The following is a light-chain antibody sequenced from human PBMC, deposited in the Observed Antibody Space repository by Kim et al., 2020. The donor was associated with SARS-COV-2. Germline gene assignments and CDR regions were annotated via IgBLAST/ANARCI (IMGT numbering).Light chain of an antibody. V-gene: IGLV2-8*01. CDR2: EDS. J-gene: IGLJ1*01. CDR1: SSGVGGYNN. CDR3: SSYAGSNNFDV. Sequence: QPVTISCTGTSSGVGGYNNVAWYQQQPGNAPNLMIYEDSKRPSGVPARFSGSKSGNTASLTVSGLQDEDEADYYCSSYAGSNNFDVFGAGTQVTVL.